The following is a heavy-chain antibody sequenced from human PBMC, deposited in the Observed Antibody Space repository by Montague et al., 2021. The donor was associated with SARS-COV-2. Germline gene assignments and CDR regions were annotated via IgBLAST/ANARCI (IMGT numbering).Heavy chain of an antibody. J-gene: IGHJ4*02. CDR1: GFTFDDYG. CDR2: INWNGADT. CDR3: ARWVYSGSNYCFDY. V-gene: IGHV3-20*04. D-gene: IGHD1-26*01. Sequence: SLRLSCAASGFTFDDYGMTWVRQPPGKGLEWVSGINWNGADTGYADSVKGRFTISRDNSKNSLYLQMNSLRAEDTAFYYCARWVYSGSNYCFDYWGQGALVTVSS.